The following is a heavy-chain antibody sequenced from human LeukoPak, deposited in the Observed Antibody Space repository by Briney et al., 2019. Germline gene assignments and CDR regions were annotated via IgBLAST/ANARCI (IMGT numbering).Heavy chain of an antibody. Sequence: GGSLRLSCAASGCTFNNYAMSWVRQAPGKGLEWVSTISSSGANTYYADSVKGRFTISRDNSKNTLYLQMNSLRAEDTAIYYCAKGGEYQLPGDYWGQGTLVTVSS. CDR2: ISSSGANT. CDR3: AKGGEYQLPGDY. J-gene: IGHJ4*02. V-gene: IGHV3-23*01. CDR1: GCTFNNYA. D-gene: IGHD2-2*01.